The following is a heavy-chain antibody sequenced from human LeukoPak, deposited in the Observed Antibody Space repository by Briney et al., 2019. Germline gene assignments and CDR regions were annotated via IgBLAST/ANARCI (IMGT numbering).Heavy chain of an antibody. CDR3: ARDCSSTSCYTGWAFDI. J-gene: IGHJ3*02. CDR1: GYSISSGYY. V-gene: IGHV4-38-2*02. Sequence: SETLSLTCTVSGYSISSGYYWGWIRQPPGKGLEWIGSIYHSGSTYYNPSLKSRVTISVDRSKNQFSLKLSSVTAADTAVYYCARDCSSTSCYTGWAFDIWGQGTMVTVSS. CDR2: IYHSGST. D-gene: IGHD2-2*02.